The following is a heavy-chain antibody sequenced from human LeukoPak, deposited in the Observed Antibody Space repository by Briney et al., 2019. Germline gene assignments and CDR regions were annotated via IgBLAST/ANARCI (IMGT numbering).Heavy chain of an antibody. CDR2: ISNTGST. CDR1: GGSITYFY. D-gene: IGHD1-26*01. J-gene: IGHJ4*02. Sequence: SETLSLTGTVSGGSITYFYWNWIRQSPEKGLEWIGYISNTGSTNYNPSLKSRVAISVDTSKNQFSLNPSSVTAADTALYYCTRGFRSSFSDQWGQGTLVTVSS. CDR3: TRGFRSSFSDQ. V-gene: IGHV4-59*01.